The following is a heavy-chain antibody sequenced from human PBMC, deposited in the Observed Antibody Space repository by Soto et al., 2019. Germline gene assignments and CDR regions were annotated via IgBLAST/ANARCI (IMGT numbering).Heavy chain of an antibody. D-gene: IGHD3-22*01. V-gene: IGHV1-69*13. CDR2: IIPIFGTA. Sequence: RPSVKVSCKASGGTFSSYAISWVRQAPGQGLEWMGGIIPIFGTANYAQKFQGRVTITADESTSTAYMELSSLRSEDTAVYYCARVQFEYYYDSSGSPGAFDIWGQGTMVTVSS. CDR3: ARVQFEYYYDSSGSPGAFDI. J-gene: IGHJ3*02. CDR1: GGTFSSYA.